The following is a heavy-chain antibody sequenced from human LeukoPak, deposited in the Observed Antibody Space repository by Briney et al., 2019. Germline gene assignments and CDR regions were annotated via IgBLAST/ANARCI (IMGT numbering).Heavy chain of an antibody. J-gene: IGHJ4*02. V-gene: IGHV1-2*02. D-gene: IGHD3-22*01. CDR2: INPNSGDI. CDR3: ARAHPYYDCSGFHPGSFDY. Sequence: ASVKVSCKTSGYPFIGYYVHWVRQAPGQGLEWMGWINPNSGDIYYAQKFQGRVTMTSDTSITTAYMELSRLISDDTAVYYCARAHPYYDCSGFHPGSFDYWGQGTLVTVSS. CDR1: GYPFIGYY.